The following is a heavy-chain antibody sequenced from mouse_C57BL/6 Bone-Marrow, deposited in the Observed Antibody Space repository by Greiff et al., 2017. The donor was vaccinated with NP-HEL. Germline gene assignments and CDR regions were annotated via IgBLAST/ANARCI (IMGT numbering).Heavy chain of an antibody. CDR1: GYTFTDYE. CDR2: IDPETGGT. Sequence: ESGAELVRPGASVTLSCKASGYTFTDYEMHWVKQTPVHGLEWIGAIDPETGGTAYNQKFKGKAILTADKSSSTAYMELRSLTSEDSAVYYCNGGGNYERGQGTTLTVSS. D-gene: IGHD2-1*01. J-gene: IGHJ2*01. V-gene: IGHV1-15*01. CDR3: NGGGNYE.